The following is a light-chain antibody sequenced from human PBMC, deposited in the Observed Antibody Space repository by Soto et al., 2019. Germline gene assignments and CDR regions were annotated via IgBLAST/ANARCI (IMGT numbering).Light chain of an antibody. CDR2: DAS. Sequence: DIQMTRPPYGQCVSVGDIFALGFRASQTTSTWLARLQQKPGTAPKSLIYDASTLESGVPSRFSGSGSGTEFTLTISSLEAEDFATYFCQQLDDYPLTLRGGAEVDI. CDR3: QQLDDYPLT. CDR1: QTTSTW. V-gene: IGKV1-5*01. J-gene: IGKJ4*02.